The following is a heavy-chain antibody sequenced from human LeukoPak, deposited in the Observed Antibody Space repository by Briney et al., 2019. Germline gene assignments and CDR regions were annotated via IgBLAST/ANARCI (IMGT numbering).Heavy chain of an antibody. CDR3: AKTGKMLWFGESYFDY. CDR1: GFTFSNYG. V-gene: IGHV3-33*06. D-gene: IGHD3-10*01. CDR2: IWYDGTNK. J-gene: IGHJ4*02. Sequence: GGSLRLSCAASGFTFSNYGMHWVRQAPGKGLEWVAVIWYDGTNKYYADSVKGRFTISRDNSKNTLYLQMNSLRAEDTAVYYCAKTGKMLWFGESYFDYWGQGTLVTVSS.